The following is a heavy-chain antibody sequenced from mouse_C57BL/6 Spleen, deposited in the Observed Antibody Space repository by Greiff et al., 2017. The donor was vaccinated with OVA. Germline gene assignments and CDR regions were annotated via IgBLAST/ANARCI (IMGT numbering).Heavy chain of an antibody. CDR1: GYTFTSYW. Sequence: QVKLQQPGTELVKPGASVKLSCKASGYTFTSYWMHWVKQRPGPGLEWIGNNNPSNGGTNYNEKFKSKATLTVDKSSSTAYMQLSSLTSEDSAVYYCARKDYGNPYFDYWGQGTTLTGSS. CDR2: NNPSNGGT. D-gene: IGHD2-1*01. J-gene: IGHJ2*01. V-gene: IGHV1-53*01. CDR3: ARKDYGNPYFDY.